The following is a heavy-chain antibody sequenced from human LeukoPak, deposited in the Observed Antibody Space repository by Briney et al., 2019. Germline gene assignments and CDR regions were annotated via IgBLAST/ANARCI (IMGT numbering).Heavy chain of an antibody. J-gene: IGHJ4*02. CDR2: IYYSGST. D-gene: IGHD2-2*01. CDR1: GGSISSYY. V-gene: IGHV4-59*12. CDR3: VRDMGSSTSKD. Sequence: PSETLSLTCTVSGGSISSYYWSWIRQPPGKGLEWIGYIYYSGSTNYNPSLKSRVTISLDTSKNLFSLKLSSVTAADTAVYYCVRDMGSSTSKDWGQGTLVTVSS.